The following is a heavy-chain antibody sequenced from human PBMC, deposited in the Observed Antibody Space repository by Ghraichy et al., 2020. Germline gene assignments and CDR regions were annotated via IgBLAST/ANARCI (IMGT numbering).Heavy chain of an antibody. J-gene: IGHJ4*02. CDR2: ISGSGGST. CDR1: GFTFSSYV. V-gene: IGHV3-23*01. CDR3: AREANYDILTTLDY. Sequence: GGSLRLSCAASGFTFSSYVMNWVRQAPGKGLEWVSAISGSGGSTYYADSVKGLFTISRDYAKNSLYLQMNSRRDEDTAVYYCAREANYDILTTLDYWGQGTLVTVSS. D-gene: IGHD3-9*01.